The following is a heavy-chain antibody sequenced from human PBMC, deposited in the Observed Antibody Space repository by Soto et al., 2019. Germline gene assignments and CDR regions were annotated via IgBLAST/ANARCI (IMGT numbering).Heavy chain of an antibody. J-gene: IGHJ1*01. CDR2: IYYSGST. CDR3: ARGTKIAAAGTKCFQH. D-gene: IGHD6-13*01. CDR1: GGSLSSGGYY. V-gene: IGHV4-31*03. Sequence: SDTLSLTCTVSGGSLSSGGYYWSWIRQHPGKGLEWIGYIYYSGSTYYNPSLKSRVTISVDTSKNQFSLKLSSVTAADTAVYYCARGTKIAAAGTKCFQHWGQGTLVTVSS.